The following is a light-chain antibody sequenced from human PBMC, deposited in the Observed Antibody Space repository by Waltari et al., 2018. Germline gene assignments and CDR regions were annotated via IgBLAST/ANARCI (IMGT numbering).Light chain of an antibody. CDR3: MQGIHRPWT. Sequence: DVVMTQSPLFLPVTLGQPASLPCRSSQSLVSSDGNTYFNWFQQRPGQTPRRLVYKVSNRDSGVPDRFIGSGSGTDFTLRISRVEAEDVGVYYCMQGIHRPWTFGQGTKVEIK. V-gene: IGKV2-30*01. CDR2: KVS. CDR1: QSLVSSDGNTY. J-gene: IGKJ1*01.